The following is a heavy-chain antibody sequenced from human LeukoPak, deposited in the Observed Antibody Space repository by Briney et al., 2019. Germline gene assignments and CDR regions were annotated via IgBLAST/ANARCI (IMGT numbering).Heavy chain of an antibody. Sequence: GGSLRLSCAASGFTFSSYGMHWVRQAPGKGLEWVAVMWYDGSNKYYADSVKGRFTISRDNSKNTLYLQMNSLRAEDTAVYYCARVYTMMDYFDYWGQGTLVTVSS. CDR3: ARVYTMMDYFDY. J-gene: IGHJ4*02. CDR1: GFTFSSYG. CDR2: MWYDGSNK. V-gene: IGHV3-33*01. D-gene: IGHD3-22*01.